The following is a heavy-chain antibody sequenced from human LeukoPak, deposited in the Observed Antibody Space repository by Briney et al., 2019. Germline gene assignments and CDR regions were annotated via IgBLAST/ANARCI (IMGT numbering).Heavy chain of an antibody. V-gene: IGHV4-34*01. CDR1: GGSFSGYY. CDR3: ARGSAVAGTIGWFDP. D-gene: IGHD6-19*01. Sequence: SETLSLTCAVYGGSFSGYYWSWIRQPPGKGLEWIGVINHSGSTNYNPSLKSRVTISVDTSKNQFSLKLSSVTAADTAVYYCARGSAVAGTIGWFDPWGQGTLVTVSS. CDR2: INHSGST. J-gene: IGHJ5*02.